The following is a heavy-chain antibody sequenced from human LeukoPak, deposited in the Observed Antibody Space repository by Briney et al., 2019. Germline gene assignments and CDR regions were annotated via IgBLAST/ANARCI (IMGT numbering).Heavy chain of an antibody. CDR2: ISYDGSNK. D-gene: IGHD6-13*01. J-gene: IGHJ4*02. CDR3: AKDPHGSSWFDY. Sequence: GGSLRLSCAASGFTLSSYAMHWVRQAPGKGLEWVAVISYDGSNKYYADSVKGRFTISRDNSKNTLYLQMNSLRAEDTAVYYCAKDPHGSSWFDYWGQGTLVTVSS. V-gene: IGHV3-30*01. CDR1: GFTLSSYA.